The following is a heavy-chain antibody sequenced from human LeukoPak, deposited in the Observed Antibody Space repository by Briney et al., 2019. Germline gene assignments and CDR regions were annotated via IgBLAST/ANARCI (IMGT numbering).Heavy chain of an antibody. V-gene: IGHV3-21*03. D-gene: IGHD2-21*01. Sequence: PGGSLRLSCAASGFTFSGYVMTWVRQAPGKGLECVSSITFSSSHIYYADSVKGRFTISRDNTKDSLYLQMNSLKTEDTAVYYCTTDSGYCGGDCYSQDYWGQGTLVTVSS. J-gene: IGHJ4*02. CDR3: TTDSGYCGGDCYSQDY. CDR2: ITFSSSHI. CDR1: GFTFSGYV.